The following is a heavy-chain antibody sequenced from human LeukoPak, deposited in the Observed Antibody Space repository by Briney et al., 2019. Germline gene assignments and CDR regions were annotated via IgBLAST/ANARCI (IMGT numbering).Heavy chain of an antibody. V-gene: IGHV3-7*01. J-gene: IGHJ6*03. CDR3: AREGAAAGPYYYYYMDV. CDR1: GFTYSSYW. CDR2: IKQDGSEK. D-gene: IGHD6-13*01. Sequence: PGGSLRLSCAASGFTYSSYWMSWVRQAPGKGLEWVANIKQDGSEKYYVDSVKGRFTISRDNAKNSLYQQMNSLRAEDTAVYYCAREGAAAGPYYYYYMDVWGKGTTVTVSS.